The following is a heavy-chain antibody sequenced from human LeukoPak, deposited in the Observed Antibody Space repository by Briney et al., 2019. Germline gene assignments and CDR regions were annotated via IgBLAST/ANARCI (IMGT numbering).Heavy chain of an antibody. V-gene: IGHV4-4*07. Sequence: SETPSLTCTVSGGSISSYYWSRIRQPAGKGLEWIGRIYTSGSTNYNPSLKSRVTMSVDTSKNQFSLKLSSDTAADTAVYYCARDSEAGISPFDYWGQGTLVTVSS. D-gene: IGHD2-21*01. CDR1: GGSISSYY. J-gene: IGHJ4*02. CDR3: ARDSEAGISPFDY. CDR2: IYTSGST.